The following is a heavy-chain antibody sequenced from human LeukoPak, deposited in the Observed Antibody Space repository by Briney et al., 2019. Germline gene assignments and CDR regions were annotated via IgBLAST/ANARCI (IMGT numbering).Heavy chain of an antibody. CDR3: AREKGEYYDSSGFDY. J-gene: IGHJ4*02. Sequence: SETLSLTCTVSGGSISSYYWSWIRQPPGKGLEWIGYIYYSGSTNYNPSLKSRVTISVDTSKNQFSLKLSSVTAADTAVYYCAREKGEYYDSSGFDYWGQGTLVTVSS. D-gene: IGHD3-22*01. CDR2: IYYSGST. V-gene: IGHV4-59*12. CDR1: GGSISSYY.